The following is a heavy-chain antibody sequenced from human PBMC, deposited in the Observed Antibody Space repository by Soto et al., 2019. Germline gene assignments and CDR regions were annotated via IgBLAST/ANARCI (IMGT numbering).Heavy chain of an antibody. J-gene: IGHJ4*02. CDR2: MYYSGST. CDR1: GGSINSGGYY. D-gene: IGHD6-13*01. V-gene: IGHV4-31*03. Sequence: QVQLRESGPGLVKPSQTLSLTCTVSGGSINSGGYYWNWIRQHPGQSLEWIGYMYYSGSTYYNPFLRSRGIISADPSENHFSLKLSSVTGADTAVYFCARGYRQSGYSSSWVFDYWCQGTLVNVSS. CDR3: ARGYRQSGYSSSWVFDY.